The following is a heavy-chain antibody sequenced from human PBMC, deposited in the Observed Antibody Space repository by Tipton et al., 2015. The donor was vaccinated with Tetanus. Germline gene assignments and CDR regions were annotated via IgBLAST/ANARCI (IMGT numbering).Heavy chain of an antibody. CDR3: TRDRDWTLDV. D-gene: IGHD1-1*01. V-gene: IGHV3-21*01. Sequence: SLRLSCAASGFTFSSYSMNWIRQAPGKGLEWVSSISSSSTYIYYADSVKGRFTISRDNAKNSLYLQVNSLRAEDTAVYYCTRDRDWTLDVWGQGTTVTVSS. J-gene: IGHJ6*02. CDR1: GFTFSSYS. CDR2: ISSSSTYI.